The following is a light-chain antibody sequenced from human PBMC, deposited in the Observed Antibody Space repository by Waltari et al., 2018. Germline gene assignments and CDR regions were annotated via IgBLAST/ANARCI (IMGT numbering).Light chain of an antibody. Sequence: DIQMTQPPPPLSASVAPRLPITCRASQSISTYLNCYQQKPGKAPKLLIYAASSLPSGVPSRFSGSGSGTDFTLTISSLQPEDFATYYCQQSYSIPLYTFGQGTKLEIK. J-gene: IGKJ2*01. CDR1: QSISTY. V-gene: IGKV1-39*01. CDR2: AAS. CDR3: QQSYSIPLYT.